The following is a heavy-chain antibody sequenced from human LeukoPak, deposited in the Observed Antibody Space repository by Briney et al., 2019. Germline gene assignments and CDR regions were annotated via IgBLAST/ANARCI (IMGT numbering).Heavy chain of an antibody. Sequence: GGSLRLSCAASGFTFPDAWMHWVRQAPGKGLEWVGRIKNRDRGRTTDYTAPVKGRFTISRDDSRDTVYLQMNSLKTDGTAVYYCVTDGGQLPHYFTYWGQGTLVTVSS. D-gene: IGHD3-16*01. J-gene: IGHJ1*01. V-gene: IGHV3-15*01. CDR3: VTDGGQLPHYFTY. CDR1: GFTFPDAW. CDR2: IKNRDRGRTT.